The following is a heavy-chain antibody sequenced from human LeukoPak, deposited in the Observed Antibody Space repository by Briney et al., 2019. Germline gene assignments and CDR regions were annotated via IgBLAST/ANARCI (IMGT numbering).Heavy chain of an antibody. V-gene: IGHV4-38-2*01. CDR3: ASTYCGGDCYPFYYYYYMDV. D-gene: IGHD2-21*02. CDR2: IYHSGST. CDR1: AYSISSGYY. J-gene: IGHJ6*03. Sequence: SETLSLTCAVSAYSISSGYYWGWIRQPPGKGLEWIGSIYHSGSTYYNPSLKSRVTMSVDTSKNQFSLKLSSVTAADTAVYYCASTYCGGDCYPFYYYYYMDVWGKGTTVTVSS.